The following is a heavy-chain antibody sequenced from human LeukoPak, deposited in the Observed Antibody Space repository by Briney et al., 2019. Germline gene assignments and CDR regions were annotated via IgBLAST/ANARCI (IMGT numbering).Heavy chain of an antibody. Sequence: SETLSLTCTVSGGSISSSSYYWGWIRQPPGKGLEWIGSIYYSGSTYYNPSLKSRVTISVDTSKNQFSLKLSSVTAADTAVYYCARHRPVMTTVTTGWFDPWGQGTLVTVSS. CDR3: ARHRPVMTTVTTGWFDP. D-gene: IGHD4-11*01. CDR1: GGSISSSSYY. V-gene: IGHV4-39*01. CDR2: IYYSGST. J-gene: IGHJ5*02.